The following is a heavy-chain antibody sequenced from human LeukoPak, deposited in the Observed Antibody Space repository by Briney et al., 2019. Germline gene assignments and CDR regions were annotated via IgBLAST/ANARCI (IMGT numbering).Heavy chain of an antibody. J-gene: IGHJ5*02. Sequence: PSETLSLTCAVSGASFSRCAYSGRWIRQPPGKGLEWIGYIFRNGHTFYNPSLRSRLTISVDKSKNQFSLMLSSVTVADRAVYYRASEIWVDDDPGSWCIAWGQGIPITVSS. V-gene: IGHV4-30-2*01. CDR2: IFRNGHT. CDR3: ASEIWVDDDPGSWCIA. CDR1: GASFSRCAYS. D-gene: IGHD2-8*02.